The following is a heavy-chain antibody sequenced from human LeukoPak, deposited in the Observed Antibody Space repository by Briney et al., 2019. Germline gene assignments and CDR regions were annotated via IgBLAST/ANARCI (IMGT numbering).Heavy chain of an antibody. D-gene: IGHD3-22*01. V-gene: IGHV5-51*01. CDR3: ARQGMYYYDSSGVAY. CDR1: GYSFTSYW. J-gene: IGHJ4*02. Sequence: GESLKISXKGSGYSFTSYWIGWVRQMPGKGPEWMGIIYPGDSDTRYSPSFQGQVTISADKSISTAYLQWSSLKASDTAMYYCARQGMYYYDSSGVAYWGQGTLVTVSS. CDR2: IYPGDSDT.